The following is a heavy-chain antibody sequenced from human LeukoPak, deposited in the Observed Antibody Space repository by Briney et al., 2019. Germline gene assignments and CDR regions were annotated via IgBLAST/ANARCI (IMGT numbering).Heavy chain of an antibody. V-gene: IGHV4-59*08. Sequence: PSETLSLTCTVSGGSISSYYWSWIRQPPGKGLEWIGYIYYSGSTNYNPSLKSRVTISVDTSKNQFSLKLSSVTAADTAVYYCARRGQWLAYYFDYWGQGTLVTVSS. J-gene: IGHJ4*02. CDR1: GGSISSYY. CDR3: ARRGQWLAYYFDY. D-gene: IGHD6-19*01. CDR2: IYYSGST.